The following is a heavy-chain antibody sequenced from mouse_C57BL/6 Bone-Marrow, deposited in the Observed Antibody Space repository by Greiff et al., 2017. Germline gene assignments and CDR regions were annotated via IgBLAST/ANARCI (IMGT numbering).Heavy chain of an antibody. CDR3: ASYVRFDY. CDR2: VDPYDSYT. D-gene: IGHD1-1*01. V-gene: IGHV1-69*01. CDR1: GYTFPSYW. J-gene: IGHJ2*01. Sequence: QVQLQQPGPELVMPGASVKLSCKASGYTFPSYWMHWVKQRPGQGLEWIGQVDPYDSYTNYNQKFKGKSTLTVDKSSSTAYIQRSRLTSEDSAVYYCASYVRFDYWGQGTTLTVSS.